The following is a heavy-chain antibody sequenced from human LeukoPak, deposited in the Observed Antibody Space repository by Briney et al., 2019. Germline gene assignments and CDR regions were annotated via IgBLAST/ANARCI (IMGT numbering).Heavy chain of an antibody. CDR1: GFTFSSYW. J-gene: IGHJ4*02. Sequence: GGSLRLSCAASGFTFSSYWMSWVRQAPGKGLEWVASMKPDGSESWYVDSVKGRFTISRDNSKNSLYLQLTSLRAEDTALYYCARDRGRNSFDYWGQGTLVSVSS. CDR3: ARDRGRNSFDY. D-gene: IGHD1-14*01. V-gene: IGHV3-7*01. CDR2: MKPDGSES.